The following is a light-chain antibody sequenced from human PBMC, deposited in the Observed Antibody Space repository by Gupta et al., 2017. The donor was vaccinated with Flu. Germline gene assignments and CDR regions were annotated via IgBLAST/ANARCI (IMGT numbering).Light chain of an antibody. V-gene: IGLV1-40*01. Sequence: QSVLTQPPSVSGAPGQRVTISCTGANSNIGAGYDVHWYQQLPGAAPRLLIYAYTNRPSGGPDRCSGSRSGTSASLAITGLQAEEEADYYCQSYDSSQSGPYVFGPGNRVTVL. J-gene: IGLJ1*01. CDR3: QSYDSSQSGPYV. CDR1: NSNIGAGYD. CDR2: AYT.